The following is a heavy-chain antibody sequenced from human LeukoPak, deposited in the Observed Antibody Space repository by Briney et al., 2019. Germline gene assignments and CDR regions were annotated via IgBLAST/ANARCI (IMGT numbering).Heavy chain of an antibody. D-gene: IGHD3-3*01. CDR1: GGSISSYY. CDR3: ASTAELSYYDFWSGSVPLDY. V-gene: IGHV4-59*12. CDR2: IYYIGTT. J-gene: IGHJ4*02. Sequence: SETLSLTCTVSGGSISSYYWSWIRQPPGKGLEWIGYIYYIGTTNYNPSLTSRVTISVDRSKNQFSLKLSSVTAADTAVYYCASTAELSYYDFWSGSVPLDYWGQGTLVTVSS.